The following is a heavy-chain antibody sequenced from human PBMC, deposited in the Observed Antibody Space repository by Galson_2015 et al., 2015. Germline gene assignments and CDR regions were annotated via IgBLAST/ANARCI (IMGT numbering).Heavy chain of an antibody. CDR3: AREVVTATYYYGMDV. Sequence: SVKVSCKASGYTFTSYYMHWVRQAPGQGLEWMGIINPSGGSTSYAQKFQGRVTMTRDTSTSTVYMELSSLRSEDTAVYYCAREVVTATYYYGMDVWGQGTTVTVSS. CDR1: GYTFTSYY. V-gene: IGHV1-46*01. D-gene: IGHD2-21*02. CDR2: INPSGGST. J-gene: IGHJ6*02.